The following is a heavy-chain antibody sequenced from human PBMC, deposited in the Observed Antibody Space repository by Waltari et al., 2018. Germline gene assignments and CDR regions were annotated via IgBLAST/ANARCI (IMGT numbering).Heavy chain of an antibody. J-gene: IGHJ4*02. CDR3: ARRRVVVNEEDYFDY. CDR2: IYPGDSDT. D-gene: IGHD2-15*01. V-gene: IGHV5-51*03. CDR1: GYSFTSYW. Sequence: EVQLVQSGAEVKKPGASLKISCKASGYSFTSYWIGWVRQLPGKGLEWMGIIYPGDSDTRYSQSFQGQVTISADKSISTAYLQWSSLKASDTAMYYCARRRVVVNEEDYFDYWGQGTLVTVSS.